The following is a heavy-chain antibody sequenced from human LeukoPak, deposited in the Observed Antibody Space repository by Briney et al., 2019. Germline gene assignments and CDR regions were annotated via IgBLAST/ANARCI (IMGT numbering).Heavy chain of an antibody. D-gene: IGHD1-14*01. CDR1: GFTFSSYG. CDR3: VKDNPLDY. V-gene: IGHV3-30*02. Sequence: GGSLRLSCGASGFTFSSYGMLWVRQSPGKGLEWVAFIRYDGDIKFYADSMKGRFTISRDNSKNTLYLHINSLRPEDTALYYCVKDNPLDYWGQGTLVIVSS. CDR2: IRYDGDIK. J-gene: IGHJ4*02.